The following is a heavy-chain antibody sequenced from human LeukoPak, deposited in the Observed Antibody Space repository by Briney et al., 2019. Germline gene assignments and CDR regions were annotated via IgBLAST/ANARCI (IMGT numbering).Heavy chain of an antibody. Sequence: GGSLGLSCAASGFTFSSYGMHWVRQAPGKGLEWVAVMSYDGSYKQYADSVKGRFTVSRDNSEKTLYLQMNSLRAEDTAVYYCARYSSSSNYYYGMDVWGQGTTVTVSS. CDR2: MSYDGSYK. V-gene: IGHV3-30*03. J-gene: IGHJ6*02. CDR3: ARYSSSSNYYYGMDV. D-gene: IGHD6-13*01. CDR1: GFTFSSYG.